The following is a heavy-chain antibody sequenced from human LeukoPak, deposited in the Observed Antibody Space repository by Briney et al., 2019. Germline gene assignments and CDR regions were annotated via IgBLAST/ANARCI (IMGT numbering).Heavy chain of an antibody. CDR1: GYTFTGYY. V-gene: IGHV1-2*02. J-gene: IGHJ4*02. Sequence: ASVKVSCKASGYTFTGYYLHWVRQAPGQGLEWMGWINPHSGGTNYAQKFQGRVTITRDTSASTAYMELSSLRSEDMAVYYCASDYYGSGSLDYWGQGTLVTVSS. D-gene: IGHD3-10*01. CDR2: INPHSGGT. CDR3: ASDYYGSGSLDY.